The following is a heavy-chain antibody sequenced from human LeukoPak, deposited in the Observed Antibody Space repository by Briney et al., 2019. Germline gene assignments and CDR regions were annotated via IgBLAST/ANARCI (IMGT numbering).Heavy chain of an antibody. CDR1: GFTFSSYA. CDR3: ARDSSISLYYYYMDV. J-gene: IGHJ6*03. D-gene: IGHD2-2*01. Sequence: GGSLRLSCAASGFTFSSYAMHWVRQAPGKGLEWVAVISYDGSNKYYADSVKGRFTISRDNSKNTLYLQMNSLRAEDTAVYYCARDSSISLYYYYMDVWGKGTTVTVSS. V-gene: IGHV3-30-3*01. CDR2: ISYDGSNK.